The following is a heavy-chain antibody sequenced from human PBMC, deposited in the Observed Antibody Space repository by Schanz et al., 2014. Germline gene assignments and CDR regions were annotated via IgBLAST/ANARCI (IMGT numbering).Heavy chain of an antibody. Sequence: QVQLQESGPGLVKPSQTLSLTCAVSGGSISSGGYTWSWIRQPPGKGLEWIGYIYYSGSTYYNPALTGRVTKPVERAKNQFSLGLGSGTAADTAVYYCTRDGYSRNFPDHGGQGTLVTVSP. J-gene: IGHJ4*02. CDR2: IYYSGST. D-gene: IGHD1-26*01. CDR3: TRDGYSRNFPDH. CDR1: GGSISSGGYT. V-gene: IGHV4-30-4*07.